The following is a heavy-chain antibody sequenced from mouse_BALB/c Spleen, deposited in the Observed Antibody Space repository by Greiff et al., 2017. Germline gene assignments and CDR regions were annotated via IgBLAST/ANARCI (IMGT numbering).Heavy chain of an antibody. D-gene: IGHD1-1*01. CDR2: ISYSGST. Sequence: EVQLVESGPGLVKPSQSLSLTCTVTGYSITSDYAWNWIRQFPGNKLEWMGYISYSGSTSYNPSLKSRISITRDTSKNQFFLQLNSVTTEDTATYYCASYYYGSSYGFDYWGQGTTLTVSS. CDR3: ASYYYGSSYGFDY. CDR1: GYSITSDYA. J-gene: IGHJ2*01. V-gene: IGHV3-2*02.